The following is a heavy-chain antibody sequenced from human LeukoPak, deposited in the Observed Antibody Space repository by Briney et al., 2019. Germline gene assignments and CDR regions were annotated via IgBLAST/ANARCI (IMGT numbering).Heavy chain of an antibody. CDR2: IYSSGST. Sequence: SETLSLTCTVSGGSISSFYWSWIRQSPGKGLEWIGRIYSSGSTNFNPSLKSRVTMSVDTSKNQFSLRLSSVTAADTAAYFCARENWRSKSIDFDSWGQGTLVTVSS. V-gene: IGHV4-4*07. D-gene: IGHD6-6*01. CDR1: GGSISSFY. CDR3: ARENWRSKSIDFDS. J-gene: IGHJ4*02.